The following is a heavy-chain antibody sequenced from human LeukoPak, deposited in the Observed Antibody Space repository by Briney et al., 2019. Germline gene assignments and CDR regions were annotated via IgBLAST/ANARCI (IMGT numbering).Heavy chain of an antibody. CDR3: SSGWPANWFDP. D-gene: IGHD6-19*01. J-gene: IGHJ5*02. CDR2: INPNSGGT. V-gene: IGHV1-2*02. CDR1: GHTFTSYA. Sequence: ASVKVSCKASGHTFTSYAMNWVRQAPGQGLEWMGWINPNSGGTNYAQKFQGRVTMTRDTSISTAYMELSRLRSDDTAVYYCSSGWPANWFDPWGQGTLVTVSS.